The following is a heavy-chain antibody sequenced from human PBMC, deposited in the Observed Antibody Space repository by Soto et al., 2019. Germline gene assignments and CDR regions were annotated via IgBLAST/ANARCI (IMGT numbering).Heavy chain of an antibody. CDR2: ISSSLGHT. J-gene: IGHJ4*02. V-gene: IGHV3-11*03. CDR3: AANWNFGLNF. D-gene: IGHD1-1*01. Sequence: NPGGSLRLSCAGSGFDFSDFHISWVRQAPGKGLEWISYISSSLGHTDYVDSVKGRFTISRDNAKSSVFLEMSDLRSDDTAVYYCAANWNFGLNFWGQGTLVTVSS. CDR1: GFDFSDFH.